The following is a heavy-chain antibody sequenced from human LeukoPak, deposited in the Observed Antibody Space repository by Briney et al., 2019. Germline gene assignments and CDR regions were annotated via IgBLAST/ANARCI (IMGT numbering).Heavy chain of an antibody. Sequence: GGSLRLSCAASGFTLSSYSMNCVRQAPGKGLEWVSSISSSSSYIYYADSVKGRFTISRDNAKKSLYLQMNSLRAEDTAVYYCARDRYDSSGYYYRDPYYFDYWGQGTLVTVSS. D-gene: IGHD3-22*01. CDR1: GFTLSSYS. J-gene: IGHJ4*02. V-gene: IGHV3-21*01. CDR2: ISSSSSYI. CDR3: ARDRYDSSGYYYRDPYYFDY.